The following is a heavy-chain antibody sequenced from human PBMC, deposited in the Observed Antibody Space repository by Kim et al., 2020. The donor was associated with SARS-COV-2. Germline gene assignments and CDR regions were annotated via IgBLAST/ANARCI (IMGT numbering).Heavy chain of an antibody. D-gene: IGHD3-9*01. Sequence: SETLSLTCAVYGGSFSGYYWSWIRQPPGKGLEWIGEINHSGSTNYNPSLKSRVTISVDTSKNQFSLKLSSVTAADTAVYYCARSYDILTGYYPKRGYYYYGMDVWGQGTTVTVSS. J-gene: IGHJ6*02. CDR2: INHSGST. CDR1: GGSFSGYY. CDR3: ARSYDILTGYYPKRGYYYYGMDV. V-gene: IGHV4-34*01.